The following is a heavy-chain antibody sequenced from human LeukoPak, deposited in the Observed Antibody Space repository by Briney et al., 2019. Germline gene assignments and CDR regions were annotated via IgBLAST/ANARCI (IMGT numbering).Heavy chain of an antibody. V-gene: IGHV1-2*04. CDR1: GYTFTGYY. Sequence: ASVKVSCKASGYTFTGYYMHWVRQAPGQGLEWMGWINPNSGGTNYAQKFQGWVTMTRDTSISTAYMELSRLRSDDTAVYYCARERSDWGSENWFDPWGQGTLVTVSS. CDR2: INPNSGGT. CDR3: ARERSDWGSENWFDP. D-gene: IGHD7-27*01. J-gene: IGHJ5*02.